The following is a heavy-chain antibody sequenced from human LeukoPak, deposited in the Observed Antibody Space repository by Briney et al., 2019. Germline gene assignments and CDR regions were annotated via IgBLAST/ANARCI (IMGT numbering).Heavy chain of an antibody. D-gene: IGHD3-22*01. CDR3: ARLPTFYYDSSGYHYDY. CDR1: GFTFSSYA. Sequence: GGSLRLSCAASGFTFSSYAMSWVRQAPGRGLEWASSTAGSGISKDYADSVKGRFTISKDKSKNTLYLQMDNLRAEDTGVYFCARLPTFYYDSSGYHYDYWGQGTLVTVSS. CDR2: TAGSGISK. J-gene: IGHJ4*02. V-gene: IGHV3-23*01.